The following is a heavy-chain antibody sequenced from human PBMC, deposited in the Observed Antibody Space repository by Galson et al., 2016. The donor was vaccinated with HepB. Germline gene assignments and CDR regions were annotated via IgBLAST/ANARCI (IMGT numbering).Heavy chain of an antibody. D-gene: IGHD2/OR15-2a*01. CDR3: ARAPKYGYYFGQIGPAGH. Sequence: SVKVSCKASGYTFTSYAINWVRQAPGQGLEWMGWININTGIPTYAQGFTERFVFSLDTSVSTTYLQISSLKAEDTAVYYCARAPKYGYYFGQIGPAGHWGQGTLVTVSS. CDR2: ININTGIP. V-gene: IGHV7-4-1*02. CDR1: GYTFTSYA. J-gene: IGHJ4*02.